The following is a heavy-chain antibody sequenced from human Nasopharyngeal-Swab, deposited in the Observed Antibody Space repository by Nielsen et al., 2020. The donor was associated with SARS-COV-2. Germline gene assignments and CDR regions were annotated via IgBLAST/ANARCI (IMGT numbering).Heavy chain of an antibody. V-gene: IGHV5-51*01. J-gene: IGHJ4*02. D-gene: IGHD3-10*01. Sequence: VRQMPEKGLEWMGIIYPGDSDTRYSPSFQGQVTISADKSISTAYLQWSSLKASDTAMYYCARLGYGSGSYVDYWGQGTLVTVSS. CDR3: ARLGYGSGSYVDY. CDR2: IYPGDSDT.